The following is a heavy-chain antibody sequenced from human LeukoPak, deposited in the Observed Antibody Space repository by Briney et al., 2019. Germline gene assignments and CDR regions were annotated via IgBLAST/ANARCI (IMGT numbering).Heavy chain of an antibody. V-gene: IGHV3-23*01. Sequence: PGGSLRLSCAASGFTFSSYAMSWVRQAPGKGLEWVSAISGSGGSTYYADSVKGRFTISRGNSKNTLYLQMNSLRAEDTAVYYCAKDPAVVVVAALGWFDPWGQGTLVTVSS. D-gene: IGHD2-15*01. CDR1: GFTFSSYA. CDR2: ISGSGGST. J-gene: IGHJ5*02. CDR3: AKDPAVVVVAALGWFDP.